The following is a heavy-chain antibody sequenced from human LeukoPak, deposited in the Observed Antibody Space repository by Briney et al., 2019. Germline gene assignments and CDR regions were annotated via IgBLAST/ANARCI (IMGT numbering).Heavy chain of an antibody. CDR1: GGTFSSYA. J-gene: IGHJ6*02. V-gene: IGHV1-69*13. D-gene: IGHD2-15*01. CDR2: IIPIFGTA. Sequence: ASVKVSCKASGGTFSSYAISWVRQAPGQGLEWMGGIIPIFGTANYAQKFQGRVTITADESTSTAYMELSSLRSEDTAVYYCAAGVDGSGGSCYSNYYYGMDVWAKGPRSPSP. CDR3: AAGVDGSGGSCYSNYYYGMDV.